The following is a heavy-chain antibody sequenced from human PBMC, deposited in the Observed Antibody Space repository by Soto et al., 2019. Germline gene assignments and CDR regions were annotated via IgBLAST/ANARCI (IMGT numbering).Heavy chain of an antibody. D-gene: IGHD3-3*01. Sequence: GGSLRLSCAASGFTFSSYAMSWVRQAPGKGLEWVSAISGSGGSTYYADSVKGRFTISRDNSKNTLYLQMNSLRAEDTAVYYCAKSGATIFGAVIRKSGSQYFQHWGQGTLVTVSS. CDR2: ISGSGGST. CDR3: AKSGATIFGAVIRKSGSQYFQH. V-gene: IGHV3-23*01. CDR1: GFTFSSYA. J-gene: IGHJ1*01.